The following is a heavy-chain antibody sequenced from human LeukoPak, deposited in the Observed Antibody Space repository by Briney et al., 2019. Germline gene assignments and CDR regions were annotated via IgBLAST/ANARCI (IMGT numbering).Heavy chain of an antibody. CDR3: VREGSGLLSKDFDY. J-gene: IGHJ4*02. D-gene: IGHD2/OR15-2a*01. Sequence: ASMKVSCKSSGFTFTGHYIHWVRQAPGQGLEWMGYIGPRKSATSSAEKFQGRVTMTRDTSLSTAYVELSRLTSDDTAVYYCVREGSGLLSKDFDYWGQGTLVTVSS. V-gene: IGHV1-2*02. CDR2: IGPRKSAT. CDR1: GFTFTGHY.